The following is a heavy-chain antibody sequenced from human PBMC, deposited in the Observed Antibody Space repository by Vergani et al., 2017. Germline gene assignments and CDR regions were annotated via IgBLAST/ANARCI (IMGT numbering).Heavy chain of an antibody. CDR3: ARVGDGYKRPAYYYGMDV. V-gene: IGHV3-9*01. CDR2: ISWNSGAV. Sequence: EVDLVESGGGLAQPGGSLRLSCEASGITFWKFGMHWVRQGPGKGLEWVSGISWNSGAVDYADSVKGRFTISRDNAKNSLYLQMNSLRAEDTAVYYCARVGDGYKRPAYYYGMDVWGQGTTVTVSS. CDR1: GITFWKFG. J-gene: IGHJ6*02. D-gene: IGHD5-24*01.